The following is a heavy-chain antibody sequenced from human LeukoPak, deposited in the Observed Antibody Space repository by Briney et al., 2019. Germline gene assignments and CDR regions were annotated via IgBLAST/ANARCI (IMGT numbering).Heavy chain of an antibody. D-gene: IGHD6-6*01. CDR3: ARRYSSSSFNWFDP. V-gene: IGHV4-34*01. J-gene: IGHJ5*02. CDR2: INHSGST. Sequence: PSETLSLTCAVYGRSFRGYYWSWIRQPPGKGLEWIGEINHSGSTNYNPSLKSRVTISVDTSKNQFSLKLSSVTAADTAVYYCARRYSSSSFNWFDPWGQGTLVTVSS. CDR1: GRSFRGYY.